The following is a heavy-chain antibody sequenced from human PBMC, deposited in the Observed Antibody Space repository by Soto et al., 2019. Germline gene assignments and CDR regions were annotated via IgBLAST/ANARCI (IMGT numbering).Heavy chain of an antibody. D-gene: IGHD6-6*01. Sequence: LSLTCAVSGGSITTVGYSWSWIRQPPGKGLEWIGYIFHSGISYSNPSLKGRVTMSVDGSKNRFSLRLSSVTAADTAVYYCARRISARTYYFDYWGQGTLVTVS. J-gene: IGHJ4*02. CDR3: ARRISARTYYFDY. V-gene: IGHV4-30-2*01. CDR1: GGSITTVGYS. CDR2: IFHSGIS.